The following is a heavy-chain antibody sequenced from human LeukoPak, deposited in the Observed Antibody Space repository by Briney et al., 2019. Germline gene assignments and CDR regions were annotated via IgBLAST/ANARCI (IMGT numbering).Heavy chain of an antibody. V-gene: IGHV4-59*01. J-gene: IGHJ4*02. CDR2: IYYSGST. Sequence: SETLSLTCTVSGGSISSYYWSWIRQPPGKGLDWIGYIYYSGSTNYNPSLKSRVTISVDTSKNQFSLKLSSVTAADTAVYYCASETRSDGCKAFDYWGQGTLVTVSS. CDR3: ASETRSDGCKAFDY. CDR1: GGSISSYY. D-gene: IGHD5-24*01.